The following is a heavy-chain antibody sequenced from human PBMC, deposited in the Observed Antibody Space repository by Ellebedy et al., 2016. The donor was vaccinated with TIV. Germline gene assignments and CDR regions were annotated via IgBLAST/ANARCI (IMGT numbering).Heavy chain of an antibody. CDR2: LNEDGSKK. D-gene: IGHD4-17*01. J-gene: IGHJ4*02. CDR3: ARDNLGDHLYDY. V-gene: IGHV3-7*03. Sequence: GESLKISCAASEFAFETDWMTWVRLAPGRGLEWVANLNEDGSKKYYVDSIKGRFTISRDNAKNSLYLQMDSLGAEDTAVYYCARDNLGDHLYDYWGQGTLVTVSS. CDR1: EFAFETDW.